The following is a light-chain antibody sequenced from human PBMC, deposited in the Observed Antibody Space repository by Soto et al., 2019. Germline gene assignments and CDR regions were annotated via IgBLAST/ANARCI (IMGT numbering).Light chain of an antibody. V-gene: IGLV1-44*01. CDR1: SSNIGTNS. J-gene: IGLJ3*02. Sequence: QSVLTQPPSASGSPGQRVTISCSGCSSNIGTNSVAWYQHLPGTAPELLIYNNYERPSGVTDRFSGSKSGTSASLAISGLQSEDEADYFCAAWDDSLNGLVFGGGTKLTVL. CDR3: AAWDDSLNGLV. CDR2: NNY.